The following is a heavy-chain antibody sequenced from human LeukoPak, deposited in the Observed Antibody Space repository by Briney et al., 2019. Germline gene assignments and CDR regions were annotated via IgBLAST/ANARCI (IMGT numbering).Heavy chain of an antibody. J-gene: IGHJ4*02. CDR2: IIGTSGST. V-gene: IGHV3-23*01. CDR3: AKRARDGRNSPIDC. Sequence: GGSLRLSCAASGFTLSSYAMGWVRQAPGKGLEWVSGIIGTSGSTFYAESVKGRFTISRDTSKNTLYLQMDSLRAEDTAVYYCAKRARDGRNSPIDCWGQGTLVTVSS. CDR1: GFTLSSYA. D-gene: IGHD5-24*01.